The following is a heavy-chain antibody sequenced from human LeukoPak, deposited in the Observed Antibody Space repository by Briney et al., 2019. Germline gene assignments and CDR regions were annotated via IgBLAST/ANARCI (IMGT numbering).Heavy chain of an antibody. D-gene: IGHD5-12*01. V-gene: IGHV1-8*01. CDR1: GYTSTSYD. CDR2: MNPNSGNT. J-gene: IGHJ6*02. Sequence: ASVKVSCKASGYTSTSYDINWVRQATGQGLEWMGWMNPNSGNTGYAQKFQGRVTMTRNTSISTAYMELSSLRSEDTAVYYCARARRGKWLMKGMDYYYYGMDVWGQGTRSPSP. CDR3: ARARRGKWLMKGMDYYYYGMDV.